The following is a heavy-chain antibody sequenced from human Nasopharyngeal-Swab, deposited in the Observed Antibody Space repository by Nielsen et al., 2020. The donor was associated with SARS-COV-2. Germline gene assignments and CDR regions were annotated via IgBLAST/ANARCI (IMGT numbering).Heavy chain of an antibody. Sequence: SETLSLTCAVYGGSFSGYYWSWIRQPPGKGLEWIGEINHSGSTNYNPSLKSRVTISVDTSKNQFSLKLSSVTAADTAVYYCARDPSTITMVRGVIPHGAFDIWDQGTMVTVSS. V-gene: IGHV4-34*01. D-gene: IGHD3-10*01. J-gene: IGHJ3*02. CDR1: GGSFSGYY. CDR3: ARDPSTITMVRGVIPHGAFDI. CDR2: INHSGST.